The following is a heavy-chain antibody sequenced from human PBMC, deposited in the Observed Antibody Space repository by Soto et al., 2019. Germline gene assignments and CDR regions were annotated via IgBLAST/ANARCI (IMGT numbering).Heavy chain of an antibody. CDR2: ISSGGGT. CDR3: ASGYLRNGDF. Sequence: EVQLLESGGGLVQPGGSLRLSCAASGVSGFTFSISAMSWVRQAPGKGLEWVSAISSGGGTYYADSVKGRFTISRDNSKNTLFLQMNSLTAEDTAVYYCASGYLRNGDFGGQGTLVTVSS. J-gene: IGHJ4*02. V-gene: IGHV3-23*01. CDR1: GVSGFTFSISA. D-gene: IGHD3-22*01.